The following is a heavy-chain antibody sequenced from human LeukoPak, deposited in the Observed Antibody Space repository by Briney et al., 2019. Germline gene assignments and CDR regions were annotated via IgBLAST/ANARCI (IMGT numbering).Heavy chain of an antibody. D-gene: IGHD3-3*01. Sequence: PSETLSLTCTVSGGSISSYYWSWIRQPPGKGLEWIGYVYYSGSTHYNPSLKSRVTISVDTSKGQFSLKLSSVTAADTAVYYCASAIFVENAFDIWGQGTMVTVSS. J-gene: IGHJ3*02. CDR1: GGSISSYY. CDR3: ASAIFVENAFDI. V-gene: IGHV4-59*01. CDR2: VYYSGST.